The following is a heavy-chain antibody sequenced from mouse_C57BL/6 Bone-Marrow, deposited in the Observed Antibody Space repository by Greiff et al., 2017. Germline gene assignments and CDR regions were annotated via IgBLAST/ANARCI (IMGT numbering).Heavy chain of an antibody. CDR2: IDPSDSYT. CDR1: GYTFTSYW. J-gene: IGHJ4*01. Sequence: QVQLQQPGAELVRPGTSVKLSCKASGYTFTSYWMHWVKQRPGQGLEWIGVIDPSDSYTNYNQKFKGKATLTVDTSSSTAYMQLSSLTSEDSAVYYCAREDGYWGQGTSVTVSS. V-gene: IGHV1-59*01. CDR3: AREDGY.